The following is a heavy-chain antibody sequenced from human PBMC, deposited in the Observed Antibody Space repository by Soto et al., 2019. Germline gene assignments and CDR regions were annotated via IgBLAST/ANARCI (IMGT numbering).Heavy chain of an antibody. D-gene: IGHD3-9*01. CDR1: GGSVSSGSYY. Sequence: PSETLSLTCTVSGGSVSSGSYYWSWIRQPPGKGLEWIGYIYYSGSTNYNPSLKSRVTISVDTSKNQFSLKLSSVTAADTAMYYCARVLTGPYFDYWGQGTRVTVSS. CDR2: IYYSGST. V-gene: IGHV4-61*01. CDR3: ARVLTGPYFDY. J-gene: IGHJ4*02.